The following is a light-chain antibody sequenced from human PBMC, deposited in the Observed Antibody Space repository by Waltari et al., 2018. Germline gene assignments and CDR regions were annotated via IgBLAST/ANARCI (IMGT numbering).Light chain of an antibody. CDR1: QSVSSN. CDR3: QQYNNWRFT. Sequence: EVVMTQSPATLSVSPGQRATLFCRASQSVSSNLAWYQQKPGQAPRLPIYGASTRSTGIPARFSGSGSGTEFSLTISSLQSEDFAVYYCQQYNNWRFTFGPGSKLGIK. V-gene: IGKV3-15*01. J-gene: IGKJ3*01. CDR2: GAS.